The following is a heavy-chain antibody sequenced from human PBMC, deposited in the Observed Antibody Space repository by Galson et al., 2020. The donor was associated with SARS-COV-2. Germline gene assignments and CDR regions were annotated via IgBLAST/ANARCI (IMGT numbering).Heavy chain of an antibody. CDR3: ARREDRGDGYYHALGY. D-gene: IGHD1-26*01. CDR2: IYPDDSDT. Sequence: GESLKISCKYSGYSFTNYWIAWVRQMPGKGLEWMGFIYPDDSDTRYSPSFQGQVTISADKSISTAYLQWSSLKASDTAMYYCARREDRGDGYYHALGYWGQGTLVTVSS. V-gene: IGHV5-51*01. CDR1: GYSFTNYW. J-gene: IGHJ4*02.